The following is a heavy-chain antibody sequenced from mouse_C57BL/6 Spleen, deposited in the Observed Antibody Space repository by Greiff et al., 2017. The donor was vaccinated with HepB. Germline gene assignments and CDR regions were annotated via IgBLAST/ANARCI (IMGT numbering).Heavy chain of an antibody. Sequence: QVQLQQPGAELVKPGASVKMSCKASGYTFTSYWITWVKQRPGQGLEWIGDIYPGSGSTNYNEKFKSKATLTVYTSSSTAYMQLSSLTSEDSAVYYCAREGTTVVAPRDYWGQGTTLTVSS. CDR2: IYPGSGST. V-gene: IGHV1-55*01. CDR3: AREGTTVVAPRDY. J-gene: IGHJ2*01. CDR1: GYTFTSYW. D-gene: IGHD1-1*01.